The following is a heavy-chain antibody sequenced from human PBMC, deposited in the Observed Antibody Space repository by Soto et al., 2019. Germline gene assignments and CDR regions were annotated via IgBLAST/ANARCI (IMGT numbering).Heavy chain of an antibody. CDR3: ARTSGDSSSWYPGYYYMDV. CDR1: GVSFSGYY. Sequence: SVTLSLTCAVYGVSFSGYYWSWIRQPPGKGLEWIGEINHSGSTNYNPSLKSRVTISVDTSKNQFSLKLSSVTAADTAVYYCARTSGDSSSWYPGYYYMDVWGKGTTVTVSS. D-gene: IGHD6-13*01. V-gene: IGHV4-34*01. CDR2: INHSGST. J-gene: IGHJ6*03.